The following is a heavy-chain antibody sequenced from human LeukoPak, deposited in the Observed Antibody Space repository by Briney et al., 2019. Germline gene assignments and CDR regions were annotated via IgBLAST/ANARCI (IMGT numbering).Heavy chain of an antibody. CDR3: ARLDCLSNECYNY. V-gene: IGHV4-59*08. CDR2: INYSGRS. CDR1: GNSITSDF. J-gene: IGHJ4*02. Sequence: PSETPSLTCSVSGNSITSDFWSWIRQSPGKGLEWIGYINYSGRSEYDPSLKSRVTISVDRSTKRVSLKMRSVTAADTAVYYCARLDCLSNECYNYWAVGALVTVSS. D-gene: IGHD2/OR15-2a*01.